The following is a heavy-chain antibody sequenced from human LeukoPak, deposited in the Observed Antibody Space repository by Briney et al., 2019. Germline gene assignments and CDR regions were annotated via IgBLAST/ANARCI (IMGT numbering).Heavy chain of an antibody. J-gene: IGHJ4*02. CDR1: GFTFSSYS. CDR3: AKVGYSGYDWEYYFDY. CDR2: IKQDGSEK. Sequence: SGGSLRLSCAASGFTFSSYSMNWVRQAPGKGLEWVANIKQDGSEKYYVDSVKGRFTISRDNAKNSLYLQMNSLRAEDTAVYYCAKVGYSGYDWEYYFDYWGQGTLVTVSS. D-gene: IGHD5-12*01. V-gene: IGHV3-7*03.